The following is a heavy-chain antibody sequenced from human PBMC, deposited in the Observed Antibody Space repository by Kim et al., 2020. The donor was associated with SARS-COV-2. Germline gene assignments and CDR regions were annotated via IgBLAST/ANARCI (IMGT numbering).Heavy chain of an antibody. J-gene: IGHJ4*02. Sequence: GGSLRLSCAASGFTFDDYAMHWVRQAPGKGLEWVSLISGDGGSTYYADSVKGRFTISRDNSKNSLYLQMNSLRTEDTALYYCAKVPAAAFFQPHFDYWGQGTLVTVSS. D-gene: IGHD6-13*01. CDR3: AKVPAAAFFQPHFDY. CDR2: ISGDGGST. CDR1: GFTFDDYA. V-gene: IGHV3-43*02.